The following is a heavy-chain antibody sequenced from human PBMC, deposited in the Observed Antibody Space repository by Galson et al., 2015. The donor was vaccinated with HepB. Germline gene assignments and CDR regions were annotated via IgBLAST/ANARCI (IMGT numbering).Heavy chain of an antibody. D-gene: IGHD6-13*01. J-gene: IGHJ3*02. CDR2: TYYRSKWYN. CDR3: AREDPGYSSLGRNAFDI. CDR1: GDSVSSKSAA. V-gene: IGHV6-1*01. Sequence: CAISGDSVSSKSAAWNWIRQSPSRGLEWLGRTYYRSKWYNDYAVSVKSRITINPDTSKNQFSLQLNSVTPEDTAVYYCAREDPGYSSLGRNAFDIWGQGTMVTVSS.